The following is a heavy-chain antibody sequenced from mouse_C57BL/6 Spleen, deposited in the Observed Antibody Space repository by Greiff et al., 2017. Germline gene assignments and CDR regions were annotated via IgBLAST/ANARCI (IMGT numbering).Heavy chain of an antibody. V-gene: IGHV1-9*01. J-gene: IGHJ2*01. CDR2: ILPGDGDT. Sequence: QVQLQQSGAELMKPGASVKLSCKATGYTFTGYWIEWVKQRPGHGLEWIGEILPGDGDTNYNGKFKGKATLTADKSSSTAYMQLSSLTSEDSAVSFCASLTGTAFDYWGQGTTLTVSS. CDR1: GYTFTGYW. CDR3: ASLTGTAFDY. D-gene: IGHD4-1*01.